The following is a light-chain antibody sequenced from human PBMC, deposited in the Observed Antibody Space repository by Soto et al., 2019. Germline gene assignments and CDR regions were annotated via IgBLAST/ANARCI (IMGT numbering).Light chain of an antibody. CDR2: DVS. CDR3: SSYTVSGTVL. V-gene: IGLV2-14*01. CDR1: SSDVGGYNY. J-gene: IGLJ2*01. Sequence: QSVLTQPASVSGSPGQSITISCTGTSSDVGGYNYVSWYQQHPGKAPKLMIYDVSNRPSGVSNRFSGSKSGNTASLTISGLQAEDEADYYCSSYTVSGTVLFGGGTKVTVL.